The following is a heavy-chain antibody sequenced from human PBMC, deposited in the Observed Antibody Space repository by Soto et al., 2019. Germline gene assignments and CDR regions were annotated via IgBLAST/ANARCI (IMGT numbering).Heavy chain of an antibody. CDR1: GGSVSSDDYY. V-gene: IGHV4-30-4*01. Sequence: QVQLQESGPRLVKPSQTLSLTCTVSGGSVSSDDYYWNWILQPTGEGLEWVGYSFYSGNTYYNPALTSRVTISVDTPKNQFSLTLTSVSDADSAVYYCVSVVTNISPTGHFPAAGHFDSWGQGVLVTVSS. J-gene: IGHJ4*02. CDR2: SFYSGNT. CDR3: VSVVTNISPTGHFPAAGHFDS. D-gene: IGHD6-13*01.